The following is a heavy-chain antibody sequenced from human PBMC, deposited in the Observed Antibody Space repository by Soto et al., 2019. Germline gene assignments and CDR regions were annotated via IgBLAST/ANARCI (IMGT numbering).Heavy chain of an antibody. D-gene: IGHD1-1*01. V-gene: IGHV2-5*01. CDR1: GFSFSTSGAG. CDR3: AHRRGASTTGGAFDI. J-gene: IGHJ3*02. CDR2: IFWNHDK. Sequence: QITVKESGPTLVTPTQTLTLTCTFSGFSFSTSGAGVGWIRQPPGKALEWLALIFWNHDKRYTPSLNSRITITKDTSKNQVVLTMSNLDPVDTATYFCAHRRGASTTGGAFDIWGLGTKVTVSS.